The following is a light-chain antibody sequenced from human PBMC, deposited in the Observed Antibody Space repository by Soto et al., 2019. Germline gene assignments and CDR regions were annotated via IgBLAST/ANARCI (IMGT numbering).Light chain of an antibody. CDR3: LQDYVYPWT. Sequence: AIQVTQSPSSLSASVGDRVTISCRASQGIGNDLGWYQQKPGKAPKLLIYEASTLQTGVASRFGGSRSGTDFTLTISSLQPEDFATYYCLQDYVYPWTFGQGTKVEVK. CDR1: QGIGND. V-gene: IGKV1-6*01. J-gene: IGKJ1*01. CDR2: EAS.